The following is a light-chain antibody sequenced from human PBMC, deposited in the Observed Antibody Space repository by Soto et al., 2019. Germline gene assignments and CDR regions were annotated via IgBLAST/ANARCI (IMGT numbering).Light chain of an antibody. Sequence: QSVLTQPPSVSGAPGQRVTISCTGSSSNIGAGYDVHWYQQLPGTAPKLLIYGNSNRPSGVPDRFSGSKSGTSASLAITGLQAEDEADYYCQSYDSSLLWVFGPGTKVTVL. CDR1: SSNIGAGYD. CDR3: QSYDSSLLWV. J-gene: IGLJ1*01. CDR2: GNS. V-gene: IGLV1-40*01.